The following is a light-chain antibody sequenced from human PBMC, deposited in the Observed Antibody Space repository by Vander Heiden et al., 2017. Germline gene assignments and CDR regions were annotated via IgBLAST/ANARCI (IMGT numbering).Light chain of an antibody. CDR2: EVS. V-gene: IGLV2-18*02. CDR1: SRDVGSYNR. CDR3: SSYTSSSVV. J-gene: IGLJ2*01. Sequence: QSALTQPPSVSGSPGQSVTISCTGTSRDVGSYNRVSWYQQPPGTAPKLMIYEVSNRPSGVPDRFSGSKSGNTASLTISGLQAEDEADYYCSSYTSSSVVFGGGTKLTVL.